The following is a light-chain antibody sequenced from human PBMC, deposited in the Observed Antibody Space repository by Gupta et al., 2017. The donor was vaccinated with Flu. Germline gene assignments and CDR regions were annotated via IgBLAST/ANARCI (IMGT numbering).Light chain of an antibody. CDR3: QSWGTGPVV. Sequence: QLVLTPSPSASASLGASVTLTCTLSSGHSTYAIAWLQQQPEKGPRYLMKVKGDGTYNTGDGRPHRFSGSSSGAQRYRTVSGRQAEDEADYYRQSWGTGPVVFGGGTKLTVL. J-gene: IGLJ3*02. CDR1: SGHSTYA. V-gene: IGLV4-69*01. CDR2: VKGDGTY.